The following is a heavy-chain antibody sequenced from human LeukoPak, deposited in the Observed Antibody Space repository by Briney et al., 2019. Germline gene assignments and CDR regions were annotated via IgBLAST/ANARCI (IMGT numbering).Heavy chain of an antibody. V-gene: IGHV1-2*02. D-gene: IGHD2-2*01. CDR2: INPNSGGT. CDR1: GYTFTCYY. CDR3: ARGGLVVVPPHNWFDP. J-gene: IGHJ5*02. Sequence: ASVKVSCKASGYTFTCYYLHWVRQAPGQGLEWMGWINPNSGGTDYAQKFQGRVTMTRDTSISTAYMQLSRLRSDDTAVYYCARGGLVVVPPHNWFDPWGQGTLVTVSS.